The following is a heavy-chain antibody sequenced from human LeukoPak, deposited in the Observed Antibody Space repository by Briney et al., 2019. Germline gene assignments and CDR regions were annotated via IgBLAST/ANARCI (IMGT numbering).Heavy chain of an antibody. CDR2: INPNSGGT. CDR1: GYTFTGYY. V-gene: IGHV1-2*02. J-gene: IGHJ5*02. CDR3: ASSGYVRNNWFDP. Sequence: ASVNVSCKASGYTFTGYYMNWVRQAPGQGLAGMGWINPNSGGTNYAQKFQGRVTMTRDTSISTAYMELSRLRSDDTAVYYCASSGYVRNNWFDPWGQGTLVTVSS. D-gene: IGHD5-12*01.